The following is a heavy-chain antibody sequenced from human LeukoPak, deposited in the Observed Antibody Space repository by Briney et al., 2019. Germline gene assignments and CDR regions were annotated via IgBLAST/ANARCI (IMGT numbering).Heavy chain of an antibody. CDR2: IYYSGST. J-gene: IGHJ5*02. D-gene: IGHD6-13*01. V-gene: IGHV4-59*01. CDR1: GGSISSYY. Sequence: SETLSLTCTVSGGSISSYYWSWIRQPPGKGLEWIGYIYYSGSTNYNPSLKSRATISVDTSKNQFSLKLSSVTAADTAVYYCARLAANWFDPWGQGTLVTVSS. CDR3: ARLAANWFDP.